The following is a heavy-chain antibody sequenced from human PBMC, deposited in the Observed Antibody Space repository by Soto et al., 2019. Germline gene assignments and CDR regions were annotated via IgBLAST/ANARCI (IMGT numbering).Heavy chain of an antibody. CDR1: GFTFSSYG. Sequence: QVQLVESGGGVVQPGRSLRLSCAASGFTFSSYGMHWVRQAPGKGLEWVAVIWYDGSNKYYADSVKGRFTISRDNSKNTLYLQMNSLRAEDTAVYYCARAHSIYAWGRQGLDYWGQGTLVTVSS. CDR2: IWYDGSNK. D-gene: IGHD3-16*01. J-gene: IGHJ4*02. V-gene: IGHV3-33*01. CDR3: ARAHSIYAWGRQGLDY.